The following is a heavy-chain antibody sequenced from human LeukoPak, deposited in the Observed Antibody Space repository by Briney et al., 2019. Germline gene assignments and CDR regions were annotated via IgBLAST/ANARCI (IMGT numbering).Heavy chain of an antibody. CDR2: ISGSSSTI. Sequence: GGSLRLSCAASGFTFRSYSMNWVRQAPGKGLEWISYISGSSSTIYYADSVKGRFTISRDNAKNSLYLQMNSLRAEDTAVYYCARDYSSSWYPFDYWGQGTLVTVSS. CDR3: ARDYSSSWYPFDY. CDR1: GFTFRSYS. V-gene: IGHV3-48*01. D-gene: IGHD6-13*01. J-gene: IGHJ4*02.